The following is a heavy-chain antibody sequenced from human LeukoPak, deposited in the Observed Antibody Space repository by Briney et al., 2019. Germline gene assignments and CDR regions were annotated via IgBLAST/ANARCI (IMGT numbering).Heavy chain of an antibody. D-gene: IGHD4-11*01. Sequence: PGGSLRLSFAAPEFTFSSYAMSWVGQAPGKGLEWVSAISGSGGSTYYADSVKGRFTISRDNSKNTLYLQMNSLRAEDTAVYYCAKPDDYSNYFDYWGQGTLVTVSS. CDR2: ISGSGGST. CDR1: EFTFSSYA. J-gene: IGHJ4*02. V-gene: IGHV3-23*01. CDR3: AKPDDYSNYFDY.